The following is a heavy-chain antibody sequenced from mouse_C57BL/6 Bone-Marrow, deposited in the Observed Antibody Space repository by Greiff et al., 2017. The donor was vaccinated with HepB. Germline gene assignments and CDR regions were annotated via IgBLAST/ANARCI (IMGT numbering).Heavy chain of an antibody. J-gene: IGHJ4*01. CDR3: VKADAMDY. CDR1: GFTFTDYY. CDR2: ISNKANGSTT. V-gene: IGHV7-4*01. Sequence: EVKLMESGGGLVQPGASLRLSCAASGFTFTDYYMSWVRQPPGQAPEWLALISNKANGSTTEYTASVKGRFTISRDNSQNILYLQMNTLRAEDSATDYCVKADAMDYWGQGTSVTVSS.